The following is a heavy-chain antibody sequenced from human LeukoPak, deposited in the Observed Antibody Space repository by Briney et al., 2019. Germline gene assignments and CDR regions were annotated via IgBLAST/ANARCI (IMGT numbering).Heavy chain of an antibody. CDR3: ARERRYFDSSGFLSHFYYYGMDV. D-gene: IGHD3-22*01. Sequence: SQTLSLTCAISGDSVSSNSAAWNWIRQSPSRGLEWLGRTYYRSKWYNDYAVSVKSRITINPDTSKNQFSLQLKSVTPEDTAVYYCARERRYFDSSGFLSHFYYYGMDVWGQGATVTVSS. J-gene: IGHJ6*02. CDR2: TYYRSKWYN. V-gene: IGHV6-1*01. CDR1: GDSVSSNSAA.